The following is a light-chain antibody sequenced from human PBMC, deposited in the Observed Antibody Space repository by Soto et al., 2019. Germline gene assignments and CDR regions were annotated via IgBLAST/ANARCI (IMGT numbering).Light chain of an antibody. CDR3: CSYAGGYTYL. CDR1: SSNIGAGYD. CDR2: GNT. V-gene: IGLV1-40*01. Sequence: QSVLTQPPSVSGAPGQRVTISCTGSSSNIGAGYDVHWYQHLPGTAPKLLIYGNTNRPSGVPDRFSGSKSGTSASLAITGLQAEDEADYFCCSYAGGYTYLFGTGTKLTVL. J-gene: IGLJ1*01.